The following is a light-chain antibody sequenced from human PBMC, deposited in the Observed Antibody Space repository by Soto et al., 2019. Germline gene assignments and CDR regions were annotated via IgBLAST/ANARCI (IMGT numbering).Light chain of an antibody. Sequence: IQLTQSPSSLSASVGDRVTITCRVSQGISSYLNWYRQKPGKVPKLLIYAAYNLQSGVPSRFSGSGSGTDFTLTISCLQSEDFATYYCLQDYSYPRTFGQGTKVDIK. J-gene: IGKJ1*01. CDR1: QGISSY. V-gene: IGKV1-6*01. CDR3: LQDYSYPRT. CDR2: AAY.